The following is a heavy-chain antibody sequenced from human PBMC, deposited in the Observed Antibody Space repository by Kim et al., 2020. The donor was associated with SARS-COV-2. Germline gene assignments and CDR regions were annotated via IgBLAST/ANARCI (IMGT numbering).Heavy chain of an antibody. CDR2: IYSGGST. CDR3: ARGRIAAAGNNAFDI. J-gene: IGHJ3*02. D-gene: IGHD6-13*01. CDR1: GFTVSSNY. V-gene: IGHV3-53*04. Sequence: GGSLRLSCAASGFTVSSNYMSWVRQAPGKGLEWVSVIYSGGSTYYADSVKGRFTISRHNSKNTLYLQMNSLRAEDTAVYYCARGRIAAAGNNAFDIWGQGTMVTVSS.